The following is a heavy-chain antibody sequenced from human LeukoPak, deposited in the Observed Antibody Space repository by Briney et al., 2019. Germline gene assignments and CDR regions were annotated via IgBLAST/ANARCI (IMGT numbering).Heavy chain of an antibody. CDR2: ISYDGSNK. CDR3: ARNNFVKNNSGSYFYYYYYMDV. CDR1: GFTFSSYA. D-gene: IGHD1-26*01. J-gene: IGHJ6*03. Sequence: PGGSLRLSCAASGFTFSSYAMHWVRQAPSKGLEWVAVISYDGSNKYYADSVKGRFTISRDNSKNTLYLQMNSLRAEDTAVYYCARNNFVKNNSGSYFYYYYYMDVWGKGTTVTVSS. V-gene: IGHV3-30-3*01.